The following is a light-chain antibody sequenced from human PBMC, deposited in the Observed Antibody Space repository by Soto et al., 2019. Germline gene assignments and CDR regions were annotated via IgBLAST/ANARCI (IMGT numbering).Light chain of an antibody. V-gene: IGKV3-11*01. J-gene: IGKJ5*01. CDR1: QSVSSY. CDR3: QQRSNWPIT. CDR2: DAS. Sequence: EIVLTQSPATLSLSPGERATLSCRASQSVSSYLAWYQQKPGQAPRLLIYDASNRATGIPARFSGSGSGTDFTITISSLEPEDVAVYYCQQRSNWPITFGQGTRLEIK.